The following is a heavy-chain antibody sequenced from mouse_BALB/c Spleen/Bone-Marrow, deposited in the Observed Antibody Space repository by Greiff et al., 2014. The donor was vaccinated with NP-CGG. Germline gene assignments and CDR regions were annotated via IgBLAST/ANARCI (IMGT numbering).Heavy chain of an antibody. Sequence: VQLQQSGAELVKPGASVKLSCTASGFNIKDTYMHWVKQRPEQGLEWIGRIDPANGNPKYDPKFQGKATITADTSSNTAYLQLSSLTSEDTAVYYCAMITTGAWFAYWGQGTLVTVSA. CDR1: GFNIKDTY. J-gene: IGHJ3*01. CDR2: IDPANGNP. V-gene: IGHV14-3*02. CDR3: AMITTGAWFAY. D-gene: IGHD2-4*01.